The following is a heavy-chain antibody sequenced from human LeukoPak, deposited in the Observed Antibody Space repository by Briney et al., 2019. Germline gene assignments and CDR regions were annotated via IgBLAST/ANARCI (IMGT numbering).Heavy chain of an antibody. CDR2: ISGDGDKT. D-gene: IGHD6-19*01. CDR3: AKSPSSGWYAEYFQH. J-gene: IGHJ1*01. Sequence: GGSLRLSCAASGFTFSTYAMSWVRQAPGKGLEWVSAISGDGDKTYYADSVRGGFTISRDSSKNTLYLQMNSLRAEDTPVYYCAKSPSSGWYAEYFQHWGQGTLVTVSS. V-gene: IGHV3-23*01. CDR1: GFTFSTYA.